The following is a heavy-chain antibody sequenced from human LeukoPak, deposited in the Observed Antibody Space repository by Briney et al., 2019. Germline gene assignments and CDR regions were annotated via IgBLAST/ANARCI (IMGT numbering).Heavy chain of an antibody. V-gene: IGHV4-59*01. CDR3: ARGVVAAAGRTFDY. CDR2: IYYSGGT. CDR1: GSSISNFY. Sequence: SETLSLTCTVSGSSISNFYWNWIRQPPGKGLEWIGYIYYSGGTNYYPSLKSRVTISVDTSKNQFSLKLSSVTAADTAVYYCARGVVAAAGRTFDYWGQGTLVTVSS. J-gene: IGHJ4*02. D-gene: IGHD6-13*01.